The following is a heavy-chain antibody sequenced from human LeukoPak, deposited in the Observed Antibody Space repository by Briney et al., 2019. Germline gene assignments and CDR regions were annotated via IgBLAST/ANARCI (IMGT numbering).Heavy chain of an antibody. Sequence: PSETLSLTCDVSGGSFSGYYWSWIRQPPGKGLEWIGEINHSGSTNYNPSLKSRVTISVDTSKNQFSLKLSSVTAADTAVYYCARGSGYSSFLYYYYYYMDVWGKGTTVTVSS. CDR2: INHSGST. J-gene: IGHJ6*03. V-gene: IGHV4-34*01. CDR1: GGSFSGYY. CDR3: ARGSGYSSFLYYYYYYMDV. D-gene: IGHD6-19*01.